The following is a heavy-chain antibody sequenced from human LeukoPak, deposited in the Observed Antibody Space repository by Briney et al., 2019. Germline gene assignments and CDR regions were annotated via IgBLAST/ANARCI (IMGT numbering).Heavy chain of an antibody. CDR1: GYSISSGYF. CDR2: IYHSGST. CDR3: ARGYSSSWYINWFDP. Sequence: SETLSLTCTVSGYSISSGYFWGWIRQPPGKGLEWLGSIYHSGSTYCNPSLKSLVTISVDTSKNQFSLKLTSATAADTAAYYCARGYSSSWYINWFDPWGQGTLVTVSS. J-gene: IGHJ5*02. V-gene: IGHV4-38-2*02. D-gene: IGHD6-13*01.